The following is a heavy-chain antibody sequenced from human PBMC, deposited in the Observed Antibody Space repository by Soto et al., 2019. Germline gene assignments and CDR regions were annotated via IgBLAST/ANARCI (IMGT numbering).Heavy chain of an antibody. CDR1: GGSISSGGYS. D-gene: IGHD2-15*01. J-gene: IGHJ4*02. V-gene: IGHV4-30-2*01. CDR3: ARVKGYCSGGSCYFTMRYFDY. Sequence: SETLSLTCAVSGGSISSGGYSWSWIRQPPGKGLEWIGYIYHSGSTYYNPSLKSRVTISVDTSKNQFSLKLSSVTAADTAVYYCARVKGYCSGGSCYFTMRYFDYWGQGTLVTVSS. CDR2: IYHSGST.